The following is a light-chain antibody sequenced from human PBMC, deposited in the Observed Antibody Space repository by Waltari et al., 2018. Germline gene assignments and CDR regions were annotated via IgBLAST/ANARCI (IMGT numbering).Light chain of an antibody. Sequence: QSQLTQPPSASGTPGQRVTISCSGSDSNIGRNTVNWYQHFAGTAPKLLSYGRNQRPSGVPDRFSGSKSGTSASLAISGLLSEDEATDYCAAWDDNGNGRVIFGGGTKLTVL. CDR2: GRN. CDR3: AAWDDNGNGRVI. J-gene: IGLJ2*01. CDR1: DSNIGRNT. V-gene: IGLV1-44*01.